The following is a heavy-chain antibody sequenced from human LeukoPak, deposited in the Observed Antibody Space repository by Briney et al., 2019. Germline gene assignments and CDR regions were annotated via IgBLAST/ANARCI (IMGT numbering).Heavy chain of an antibody. Sequence: PSETLSLTCTVSGGSISSGGYYWSWIRQHPGKGLEWIGYIYYSGSTYYNPSLKSRVTISIDTSKNQFSLKLNSVTAADTAVYYCARDEVDYGERDSYYYGVDVWGQGTTVTVSS. V-gene: IGHV4-31*03. J-gene: IGHJ6*02. CDR1: GGSISSGGYY. D-gene: IGHD4-17*01. CDR3: ARDEVDYGERDSYYYGVDV. CDR2: IYYSGST.